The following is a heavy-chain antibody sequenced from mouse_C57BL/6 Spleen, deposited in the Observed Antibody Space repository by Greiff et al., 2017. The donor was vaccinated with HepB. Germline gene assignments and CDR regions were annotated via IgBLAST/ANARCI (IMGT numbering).Heavy chain of an antibody. CDR2: INYDGSST. CDR3: ARDRRYGSSSWYFDV. CDR1: GFTFSDYY. D-gene: IGHD1-1*01. Sequence: EVKLVESEGGLVQPGSSMKLSCTASGFTFSDYYMAWVRQVPEKGLEWVANINYDGSSTYYLDSLKSRFIISRDNAKNILYLQMSSLKSEDTATYYCARDRRYGSSSWYFDVWGTGTTVTVSS. V-gene: IGHV5-16*01. J-gene: IGHJ1*03.